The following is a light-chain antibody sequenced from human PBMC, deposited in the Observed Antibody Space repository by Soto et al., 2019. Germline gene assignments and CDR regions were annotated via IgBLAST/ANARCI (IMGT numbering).Light chain of an antibody. V-gene: IGLV2-14*01. CDR1: SSDVGGYNY. CDR2: DVS. J-gene: IGLJ2*01. CDR3: SSYTSSSTLVV. Sequence: QSALTQPASVSGSPGQSITISCTGTSSDVGGYNYVSWYQQHPGKAPKLMIYDVSNRPSGVSNRFSGSKSGNTASLTISGLQAEDEAYYYCSSYTSSSTLVVFGGGTKPTVL.